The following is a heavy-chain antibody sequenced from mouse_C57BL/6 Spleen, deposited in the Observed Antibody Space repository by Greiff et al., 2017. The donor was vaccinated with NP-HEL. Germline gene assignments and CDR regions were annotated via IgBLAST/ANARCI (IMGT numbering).Heavy chain of an antibody. CDR3: ARGTITTVVADYFDY. CDR1: GFTFSSYG. CDR2: ISSGGSYT. D-gene: IGHD1-1*01. V-gene: IGHV5-6*01. J-gene: IGHJ2*01. Sequence: EVQVVESGGDLVKPGGSLKLSCAASGFTFSSYGMSWVRQTPDKRLEWVATISSGGSYTYYPDSVKGRFTISRDNAKNTLYLQMSSLKSEDTAMYYGARGTITTVVADYFDYWGQGTTLTVSS.